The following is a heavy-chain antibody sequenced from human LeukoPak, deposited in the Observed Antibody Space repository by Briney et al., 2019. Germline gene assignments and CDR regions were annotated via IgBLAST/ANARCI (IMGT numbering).Heavy chain of an antibody. CDR3: AKDSSSSGFDY. Sequence: PGGSLRLSCVDSGFTFSSYWMSWVRQAPGKGLEWVANIRQDGSEIYYGDSVKGRFTISRDNAKNSLYLQMNSLRVEDTAVYYCAKDSSSSGFDYWGQGTLVTVSS. D-gene: IGHD6-6*01. J-gene: IGHJ4*02. CDR1: GFTFSSYW. V-gene: IGHV3-7*01. CDR2: IRQDGSEI.